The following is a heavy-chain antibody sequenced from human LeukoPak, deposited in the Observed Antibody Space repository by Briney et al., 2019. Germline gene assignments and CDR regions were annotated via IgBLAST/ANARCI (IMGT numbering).Heavy chain of an antibody. CDR3: ARGAYSFDY. J-gene: IGHJ4*02. CDR1: GGSITGSH. Sequence: SETLSLICTVSGGSITGSHWSWLRQSAGKGLEWIGRIYSSGTTNYNPSLKSRVTMSLDTSKNQFSLRLSSMTAADTAVYYCARGAYSFDYWGQETLVTVSS. CDR2: IYSSGTT. V-gene: IGHV4-4*07.